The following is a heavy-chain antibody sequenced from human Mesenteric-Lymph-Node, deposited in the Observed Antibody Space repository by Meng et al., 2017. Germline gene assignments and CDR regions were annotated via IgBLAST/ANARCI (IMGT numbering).Heavy chain of an antibody. CDR1: GFTFSDYY. J-gene: IGHJ4*02. CDR2: ISSSGSTI. V-gene: IGHV3-11*01. CDR3: ARDRVGATSSVSTFDY. D-gene: IGHD1-26*01. Sequence: GESLKISCAASGFTFSDYYMSWIRQAPGKGLEWVSYISSSGSTIYYADSVKGRFTISRDNAKNSLYLQMNSLRAEDTAVYYCARDRVGATSSVSTFDYWGQGTLVTVSS.